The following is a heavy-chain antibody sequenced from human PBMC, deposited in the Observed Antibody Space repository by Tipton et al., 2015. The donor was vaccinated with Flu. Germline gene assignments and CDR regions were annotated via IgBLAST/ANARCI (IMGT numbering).Heavy chain of an antibody. D-gene: IGHD1/OR15-1a*01. CDR2: INTGGNT. J-gene: IGHJ6*02. CDR1: GFTFSSYD. V-gene: IGHV3-13*01. Sequence: QLVQSGGGLVQPGGSLRLSCVASGFTFSSYDMHWVRQATGKGLEWVSAINTGGNTFYPDSVKGRFTISRENAKNSLYLRLNSLRAGDTAVYYCARAGNNYYGVDVWGQGTTVTVPS. CDR3: ARAGNNYYGVDV.